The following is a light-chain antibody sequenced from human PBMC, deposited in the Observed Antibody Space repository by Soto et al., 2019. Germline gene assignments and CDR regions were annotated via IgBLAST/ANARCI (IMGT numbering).Light chain of an antibody. J-gene: IGKJ1*01. CDR3: HQYDTWPPWT. CDR1: QNVNSN. CDR2: GAS. Sequence: EVVVTQSPATLSLSPGERASLSCRASQNVNSNLAWYQQKPGQAPRLLIYGASTRATGIPTRFSGSGSATEFTLTISSLQSEDFAVYICHQYDTWPPWTFGQGTKVE. V-gene: IGKV3D-15*01.